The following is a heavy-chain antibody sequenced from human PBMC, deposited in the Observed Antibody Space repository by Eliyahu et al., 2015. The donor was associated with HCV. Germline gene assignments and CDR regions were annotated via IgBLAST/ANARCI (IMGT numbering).Heavy chain of an antibody. J-gene: IGHJ3*02. CDR2: IYSGGST. Sequence: EVQLVESGGGLVQPGGSLRLXCAASGFTVSSKYMSWVRQAPGKGLGWVSAIYSGGSTFYADSVKGRFTISRDSSKNTLYLQMNSLRDEDTAVFYCARGGAPGDAFDIWGQGTMVTVSS. CDR1: GFTVSSKY. CDR3: ARGGAPGDAFDI. D-gene: IGHD1-26*01. V-gene: IGHV3-66*01.